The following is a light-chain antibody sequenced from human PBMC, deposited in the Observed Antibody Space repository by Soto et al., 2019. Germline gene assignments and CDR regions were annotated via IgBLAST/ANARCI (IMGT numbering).Light chain of an antibody. J-gene: IGLJ1*01. Sequence: QSVVRQPASVCRSRGPPITITCTGTSGDVGGYNYVSWYQQHPGKAPKFMIYDVSNRPSGVSNRFSGSKSGNTASLTISGLQAEDEADYYCCSYTTSNTRQIVFGTGTKVTVL. CDR1: SGDVGGYNY. CDR3: CSYTTSNTRQIV. V-gene: IGLV2-14*01. CDR2: DVS.